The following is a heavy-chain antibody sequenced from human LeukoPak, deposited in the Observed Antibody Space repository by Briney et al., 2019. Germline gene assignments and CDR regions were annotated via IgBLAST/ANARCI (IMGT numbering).Heavy chain of an antibody. J-gene: IGHJ6*03. D-gene: IGHD6-13*01. CDR2: INTNTGNP. CDR1: GYTFTSYA. Sequence: ASVKVSCKASGYTFTSYAMNWVRQVPGQGLEWMGWINTNTGNPTYAQGFTGRFVFSLDTSVSTAYLQISSLKAEDTAVYYCARQIMYSSSWYDYYYYYMDVWGKGTTVTVSS. V-gene: IGHV7-4-1*02. CDR3: ARQIMYSSSWYDYYYYYMDV.